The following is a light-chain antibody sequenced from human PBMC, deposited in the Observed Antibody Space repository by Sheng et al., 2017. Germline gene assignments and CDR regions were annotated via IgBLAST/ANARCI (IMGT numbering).Light chain of an antibody. CDR3: QQYGSSPPWT. CDR2: AAS. V-gene: IGKV3-20*01. Sequence: EIVMTQSPGTLSVSPGERATLSCRASQSVSNKLAWYQQKPGQAPRLLIYAASTRATGIPARFSGSGSGTDFTLTISRLEPEDFAVYYCQQYGSSPPWTFGQGTKVEVK. CDR1: QSVSNK. J-gene: IGKJ1*01.